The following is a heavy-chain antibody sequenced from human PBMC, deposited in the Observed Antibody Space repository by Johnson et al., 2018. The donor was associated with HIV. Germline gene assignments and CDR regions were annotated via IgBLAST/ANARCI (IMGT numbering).Heavy chain of an antibody. D-gene: IGHD3-10*01. Sequence: QVQLVESGGGLVQPGGSLRLSCAASGFTFRNYAMHWVRQAPGKGLEWVAFIRSDGSNTSYADSVRGRFTISRDNSKTTLSLQMNTLRAENTAVYYCAKEMYYFNSGNHFDAFHVGGQGTLVTVSS. V-gene: IGHV3-30*02. CDR2: IRSDGSNT. CDR1: GFTFRNYA. J-gene: IGHJ3*01. CDR3: AKEMYYFNSGNHFDAFHV.